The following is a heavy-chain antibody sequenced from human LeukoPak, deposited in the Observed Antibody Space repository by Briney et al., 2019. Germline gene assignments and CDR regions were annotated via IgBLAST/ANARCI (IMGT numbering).Heavy chain of an antibody. J-gene: IGHJ4*02. CDR3: EARTTTPARYYFDY. D-gene: IGHD4-17*01. V-gene: IGHV4-34*09. CDR2: INHSGST. CDR1: GGSFSGYY. Sequence: PSETLSLTCAVYGGSFSGYYWSWIRQPPGKGLEWIGEINHSGSTYYNPSLKSRVTISVDTSKNQFSLKLSSVTAADTAVYYCEARTTTPARYYFDYWGQGTLVTVSS.